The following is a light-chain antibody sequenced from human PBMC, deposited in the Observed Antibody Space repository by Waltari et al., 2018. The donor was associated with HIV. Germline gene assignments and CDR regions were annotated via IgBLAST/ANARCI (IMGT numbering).Light chain of an antibody. CDR1: SSDVGGYNY. V-gene: IGLV2-14*01. J-gene: IGLJ3*02. CDR3: SSYTSSSTRV. CDR2: EVS. Sequence: QSALTQPASVSGSPGQSITISCTGTSSDVGGYNYVSWYQQHPGKAPKLMIYEVSNRPSGGSNRFSGSKSGNTASLTISGLQAEDEADYYCSSYTSSSTRVFGGGTNLTGL.